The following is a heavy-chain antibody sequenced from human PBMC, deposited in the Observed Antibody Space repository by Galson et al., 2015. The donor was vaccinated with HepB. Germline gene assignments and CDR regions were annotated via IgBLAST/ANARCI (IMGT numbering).Heavy chain of an antibody. D-gene: IGHD5/OR15-5a*01. V-gene: IGHV6-1*01. CDR1: GDSVSRTTAS. CDR2: TYYRTKWYS. J-gene: IGHJ5*02. Sequence: CAISGDSVSRTTASWNWIRQSPSRGLEWLGRTYYRTKWYSDSAVSVRSRITVNADTSKNQFSLQLNSVTPEDTAVYYCARGRLGIEVSLFDPWGQGSLLIVSS. CDR3: ARGRLGIEVSLFDP.